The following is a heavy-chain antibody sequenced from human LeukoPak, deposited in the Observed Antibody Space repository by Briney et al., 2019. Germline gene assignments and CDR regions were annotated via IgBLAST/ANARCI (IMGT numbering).Heavy chain of an antibody. V-gene: IGHV4-59*08. D-gene: IGHD6-19*01. CDR1: GGSISSYY. Sequence: SVTLSLTCTVSGGSISSYYWSWIRQPPGKGLEWIGYIYYSGSTNYNPSLKSRVTISVDTSKNQFSLKLSSVTAADTAVYYCARRGGSGWYVYFDYWGQGTLVTVSS. J-gene: IGHJ4*02. CDR2: IYYSGST. CDR3: ARRGGSGWYVYFDY.